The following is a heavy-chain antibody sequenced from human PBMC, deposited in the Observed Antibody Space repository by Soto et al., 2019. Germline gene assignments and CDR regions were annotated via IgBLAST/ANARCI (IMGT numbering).Heavy chain of an antibody. CDR3: ARDGWYDYVWGSYRYSLSENSLAY. D-gene: IGHD3-16*02. V-gene: IGHV1-3*01. Sequence: ASVKVSCKASGYTFTSYAMHWVRQAPGQRLEWMGWINAGNGNTKYSQKFQGRVTITRDTSASTAYMELSSLRSEDTAVYYCARDGWYDYVWGSYRYSLSENSLAYWGQGTLVTVSS. CDR2: INAGNGNT. J-gene: IGHJ4*02. CDR1: GYTFTSYA.